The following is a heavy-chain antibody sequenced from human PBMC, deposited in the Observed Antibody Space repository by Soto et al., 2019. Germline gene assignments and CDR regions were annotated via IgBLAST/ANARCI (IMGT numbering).Heavy chain of an antibody. V-gene: IGHV4-31*03. CDR1: GGSISNGGYY. D-gene: IGHD3-3*01. CDR2: IYYSGST. J-gene: IGHJ6*02. CDR3: ARDVTDFWSGHEGMDV. Sequence: LSLTCTVSGGSISNGGYYWTWIRQHPGKGLEWIGYIYYSGSTYYNPSLKSRVTISVDTSKNQFSLKLTSVTAADTAVYYCARDVTDFWSGHEGMDVWGQGTTVTVSS.